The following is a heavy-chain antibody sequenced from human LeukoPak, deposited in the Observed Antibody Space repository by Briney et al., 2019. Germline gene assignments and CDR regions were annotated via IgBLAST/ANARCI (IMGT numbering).Heavy chain of an antibody. CDR2: ISYDGSNK. Sequence: PGGSLRLSCAASGFTFSSYAMHWVRQAPGKGLEWVAVISYDGSNKYYADSVKGRFTISRDNSKNTLYLQMNSLRAEDTAVYYCARGPRISFFDYWGQGTLVTVSS. CDR1: GFTFSSYA. CDR3: ARGPRISFFDY. V-gene: IGHV3-30-3*01. D-gene: IGHD2-15*01. J-gene: IGHJ4*02.